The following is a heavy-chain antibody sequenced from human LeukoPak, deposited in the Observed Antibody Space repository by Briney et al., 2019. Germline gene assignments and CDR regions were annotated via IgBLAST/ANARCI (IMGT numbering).Heavy chain of an antibody. J-gene: IGHJ4*02. CDR3: AKADEMNMDY. CDR2: IWYDGSIK. CDR1: GFTFSRYG. D-gene: IGHD2/OR15-2a*01. Sequence: ALRLSCAASGFTFSRYGMHWVRQAPGKGLEWVAVIWYDGSIKYYADSVKGRFTISEDNSKNTLYLQMNSLRAEDTAVYYCAKADEMNMDYWGQGTLVTVFS. V-gene: IGHV3-33*06.